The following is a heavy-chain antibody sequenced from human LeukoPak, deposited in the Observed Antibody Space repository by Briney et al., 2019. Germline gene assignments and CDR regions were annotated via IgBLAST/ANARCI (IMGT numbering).Heavy chain of an antibody. J-gene: IGHJ5*02. V-gene: IGHV4-39*07. CDR2: IYNSGST. CDR1: GGSISSSSFY. CDR3: ARRVGQWLVAGWFDP. Sequence: SETLSLTCTVSGGSISSSSFYWGWVRQPPGKGLKWIGIIYNSGSTYYSPSLKSRVTISVDPSKNQFSLKLSSVPAADTAVYYCARRVGQWLVAGWFDPWGQGTLVTVSS. D-gene: IGHD6-19*01.